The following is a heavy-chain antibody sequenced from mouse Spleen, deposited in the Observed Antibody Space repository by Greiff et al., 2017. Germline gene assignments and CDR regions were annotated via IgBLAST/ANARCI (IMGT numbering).Heavy chain of an antibody. Sequence: EVQGVESGGGLVKPGGSLKLSCAASGFAFSSYDMSWVRQTPEKRLEWVAYISSGGGSTYYPDTVKGRFTISRDNAKNTLYLQMSSLKSEDTAMYYCARQGTGYFDVWGAGTTVTVSS. D-gene: IGHD3-3*01. CDR1: GFAFSSYD. CDR3: ARQGTGYFDV. J-gene: IGHJ1*01. CDR2: ISSGGGST. V-gene: IGHV5-12-1*01.